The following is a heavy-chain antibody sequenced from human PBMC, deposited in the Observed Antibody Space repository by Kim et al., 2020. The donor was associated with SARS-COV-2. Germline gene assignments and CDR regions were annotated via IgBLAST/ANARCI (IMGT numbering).Heavy chain of an antibody. D-gene: IGHD5-12*01. V-gene: IGHV4-39*01. CDR2: IYYSGST. Sequence: SETLSLTCTVSGGSISSSSYYWGWIRQPPGKGLEWIWSIYYSGSTYYNPSLKSRVTISVDTSKNQFSLKLSSVTAADTAVYYCAGEMATILSYYYGMDVWGQGTTVTVSS. CDR1: GGSISSSSYY. J-gene: IGHJ6*02. CDR3: AGEMATILSYYYGMDV.